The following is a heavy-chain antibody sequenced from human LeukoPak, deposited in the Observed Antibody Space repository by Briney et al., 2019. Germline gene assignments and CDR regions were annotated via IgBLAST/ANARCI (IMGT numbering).Heavy chain of an antibody. CDR3: ATKIYNYYGMDV. CDR1: GGTFSSYA. CDR2: FDPEDGET. J-gene: IGHJ6*02. Sequence: ALVKVSCKASGGTFSSYAISWVRQAPGKGLEWMGGFDPEDGETIYAQKFQGRVTMTEDTSTDTAYMELSSLRSEDTAVYYCATKIYNYYGMDVWGQGTTVTVSS. V-gene: IGHV1-24*01.